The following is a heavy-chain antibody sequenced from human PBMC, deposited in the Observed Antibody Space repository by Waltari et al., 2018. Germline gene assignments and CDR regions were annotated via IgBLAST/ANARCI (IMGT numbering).Heavy chain of an antibody. D-gene: IGHD7-27*01. CDR3: ARDLGTGDLAY. CDR1: GGDVGGYS. CDR2: ILPIFYTS. J-gene: IGHJ4*02. V-gene: IGHV1-69*01. Sequence: QEQLVQSGAEMKRPGSSVRVSCKASGGDVGGYSFIWVRQAPGQGLEWMGGILPIFYTSNYAQTFQDRVTITADESTSTVYMELRSLTSHDTAVYYCARDLGTGDLAYWGQGTLVTVSS.